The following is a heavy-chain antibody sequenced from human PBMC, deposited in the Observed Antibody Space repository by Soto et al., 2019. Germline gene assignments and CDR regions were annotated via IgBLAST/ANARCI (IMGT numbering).Heavy chain of an antibody. CDR1: GFTFSSYG. CDR2: ISYDGSNK. CDR3: AKESFSNSNYEVAYYGMDV. J-gene: IGHJ6*02. Sequence: GGSLRLSCAASGFTFSSYGMHWVRQAPGKGLEWVAVISYDGSNKYYADSVKGRFTISRDNSKNTLYLQMNSLRAEDTAVYYCAKESFSNSNYEVAYYGMDVWGQGTTVTVSS. D-gene: IGHD4-4*01. V-gene: IGHV3-30*18.